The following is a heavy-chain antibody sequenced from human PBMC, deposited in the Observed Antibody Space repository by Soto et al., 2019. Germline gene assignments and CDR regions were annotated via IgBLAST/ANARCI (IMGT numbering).Heavy chain of an antibody. CDR1: GFTFRTYT. D-gene: IGHD2-15*01. J-gene: IGHJ6*02. V-gene: IGHV3-21*01. Sequence: EVQLVESGGGLVKPGGSLRLSCISSGFTFRTYTMNWGRQAPGKGLEWVSGIRGFSPYTFYAESVKGRFTISRDNAKNSLNLQINSRRAEDTAVYYCARDRGYDAHDYYYNAMDVWGQGTTVTVSS. CDR2: IRGFSPYT. CDR3: ARDRGYDAHDYYYNAMDV.